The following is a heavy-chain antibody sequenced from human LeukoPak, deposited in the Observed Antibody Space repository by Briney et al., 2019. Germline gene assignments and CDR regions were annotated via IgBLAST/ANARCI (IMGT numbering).Heavy chain of an antibody. CDR3: AKDFFSSGSTPYDY. V-gene: IGHV3-23*01. J-gene: IGHJ4*02. CDR2: ISGSGGST. Sequence: SGGSLRLSCAASGFTFSSYAMSWVRQAPGKGLEWVSAISGSGGSTYYADSVKGRFTISRDNSKNTLYLQMNSLRAEDTAVYYCAKDFFSSGSTPYDYWGQGTLVTVSS. D-gene: IGHD3-10*01. CDR1: GFTFSSYA.